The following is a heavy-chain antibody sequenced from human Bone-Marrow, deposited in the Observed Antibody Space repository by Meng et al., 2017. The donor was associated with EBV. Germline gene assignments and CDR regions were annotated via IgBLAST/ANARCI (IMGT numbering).Heavy chain of an antibody. D-gene: IGHD3-3*01. J-gene: IGHJ4*02. CDR1: GYTFSGYY. CDR2: INPNSGGT. V-gene: IGHV1-2*06. CDR3: ARDLTNDYFDY. Sequence: QVQLVQAGGEVKKPGASVKVSCKASGYTFSGYYMHWVRQAPGQGLEWMGRINPNSGGTNYAQKFQGRVTMSRDTSISTAYMELSRLRSGDTALYYCARDLTNDYFDYWGQGTLVTVSS.